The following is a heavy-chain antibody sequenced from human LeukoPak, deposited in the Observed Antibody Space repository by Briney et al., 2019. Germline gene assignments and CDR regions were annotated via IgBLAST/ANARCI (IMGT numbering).Heavy chain of an antibody. J-gene: IGHJ4*02. CDR3: ARRGVVIRVILVGFHKEAYYFDS. V-gene: IGHV3-23*01. Sequence: GGSLRLSCVVSGITLSNYGMSSLRQAPGKGLEWVAGISDSGRSTNYANSVKGRFTISRDNPKNTLYLQMNSLSAEETAVDLCARRGVVIRVILVGFHKEAYYFDSWGQGGLVTVSS. CDR1: GITLSNYG. D-gene: IGHD2-15*01. CDR2: ISDSGRST.